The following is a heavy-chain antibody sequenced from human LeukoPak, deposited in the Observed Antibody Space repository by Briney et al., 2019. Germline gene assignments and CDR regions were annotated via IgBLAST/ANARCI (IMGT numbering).Heavy chain of an antibody. CDR3: ARKSRADY. CDR2: IYPGDSET. V-gene: IGHV5-51*01. Sequence: PGESLKISCKGSGYSFPTYWIGWLRQMRGKGLEWRGIIYPGDSETRSNPSFQGQVTISADKSISTAYLQWSRLKASDTAMYYCARKSRADYWGQGTLVTVSS. CDR1: GYSFPTYW. J-gene: IGHJ4*02.